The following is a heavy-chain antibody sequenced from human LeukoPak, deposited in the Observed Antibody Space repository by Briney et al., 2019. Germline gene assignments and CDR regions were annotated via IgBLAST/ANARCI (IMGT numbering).Heavy chain of an antibody. V-gene: IGHV3-30*04. Sequence: GRSLRLSCAASGFMFSTYAMHWVRQAPGKGLEWMTMISYDGNNKYYADSVKGRFTISRDNSKNTLYLQMNSLRAEDTAVYYCARDYYGSGSYYTGVEYWGQGTLVTVSS. J-gene: IGHJ4*02. D-gene: IGHD3-10*01. CDR3: ARDYYGSGSYYTGVEY. CDR2: ISYDGNNK. CDR1: GFMFSTYA.